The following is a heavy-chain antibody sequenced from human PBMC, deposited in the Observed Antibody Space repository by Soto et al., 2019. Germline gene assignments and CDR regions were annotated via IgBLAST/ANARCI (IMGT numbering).Heavy chain of an antibody. CDR2: ISYDGSNK. Sequence: VQLLESGGDLVQPGGSLRLSCAASGFTFSSYAMSWVRQAPGKGLEWVAVISYDGSNKYYADSVKGRFTISRDNSKNTLYLQMNSLRAEDTAVYYCAKYNGYCSSTSCYLYYGMDVWGQGTTVTVSS. V-gene: IGHV3-30*18. J-gene: IGHJ6*02. CDR3: AKYNGYCSSTSCYLYYGMDV. D-gene: IGHD2-2*03. CDR1: GFTFSSYA.